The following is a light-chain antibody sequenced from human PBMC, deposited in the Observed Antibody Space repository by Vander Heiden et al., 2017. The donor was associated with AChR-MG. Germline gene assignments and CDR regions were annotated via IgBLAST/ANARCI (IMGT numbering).Light chain of an antibody. Sequence: SYELTQPPSVSVSPGQTASITCSGDRLGNQYASWYQQKPGQSPVLVIHQNDKRPSGIPERFYGSSSGNTATLTISGTQSLDEADYFCQAWDSRSNWVFGGGTKLTVL. CDR2: QND. CDR1: RLGNQY. CDR3: QAWDSRSNWV. J-gene: IGLJ3*02. V-gene: IGLV3-1*01.